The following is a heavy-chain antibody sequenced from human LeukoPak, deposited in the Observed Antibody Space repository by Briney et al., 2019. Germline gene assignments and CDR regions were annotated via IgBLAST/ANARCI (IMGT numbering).Heavy chain of an antibody. CDR1: GYTFTGYY. D-gene: IGHD2-15*01. V-gene: IGHV1-2*02. CDR3: AREIRGRGPYGY. Sequence: ASVKVSCKASGYTFTGYYMHWVRRAPGQGLEWMGWINPNSGGTNYAQKFQGRVTMTRDTSISTAYMELSRLRSDDTAVYYCAREIRGRGPYGYWGQGTLVTVSS. J-gene: IGHJ4*02. CDR2: INPNSGGT.